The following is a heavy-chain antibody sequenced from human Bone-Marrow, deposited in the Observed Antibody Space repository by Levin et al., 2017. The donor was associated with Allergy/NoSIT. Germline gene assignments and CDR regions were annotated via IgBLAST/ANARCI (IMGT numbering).Heavy chain of an antibody. CDR2: INHSGST. Sequence: PGGSLRLSCAVYGGSFSGYYWSWIRQPPGKGLEWIGEINHSGSTNYNPSLKSRVTISVDTSKNQFSLKLNSVTAADTAVYYCARGHPKYGFWGQGTLVTVSS. CDR1: GGSFSGYY. D-gene: IGHD4-17*01. J-gene: IGHJ4*02. V-gene: IGHV4-34*01. CDR3: ARGHPKYGF.